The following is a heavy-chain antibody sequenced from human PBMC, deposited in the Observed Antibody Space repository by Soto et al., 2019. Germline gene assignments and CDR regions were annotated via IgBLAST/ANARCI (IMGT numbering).Heavy chain of an antibody. D-gene: IGHD2-2*01. CDR3: ARVGVVPAAPLDV. CDR2: IYYTGST. V-gene: IGHV4-59*01. J-gene: IGHJ6*02. Sequence: SETLSLTCTVSGGSISSYYWSLIRQPPGKGLESIGYIYYTGSTNYNPSLKSRVTISVDTSKNQLSLKLSSVTAADTAVYYCARVGVVPAAPLDVWGQGTTVTVSS. CDR1: GGSISSYY.